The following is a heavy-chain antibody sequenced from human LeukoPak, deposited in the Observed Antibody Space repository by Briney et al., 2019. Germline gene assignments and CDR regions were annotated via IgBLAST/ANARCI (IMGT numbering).Heavy chain of an antibody. J-gene: IGHJ4*02. Sequence: GGSLRLSWPASGFPFGSYAMHWVRQPPGRGLEWVAVISYDGSNEYYADSVKGRFTISRDNSKNTLYLQMNSLRAEDTAVYYCARRPDSGYDPYFDYWGQGTLVTVSS. CDR1: GFPFGSYA. CDR3: ARRPDSGYDPYFDY. D-gene: IGHD5-12*01. CDR2: ISYDGSNE. V-gene: IGHV3-30-3*01.